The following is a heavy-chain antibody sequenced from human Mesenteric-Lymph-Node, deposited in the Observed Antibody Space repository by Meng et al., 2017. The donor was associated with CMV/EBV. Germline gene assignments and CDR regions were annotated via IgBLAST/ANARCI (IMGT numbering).Heavy chain of an antibody. V-gene: IGHV4-31*03. CDR3: AKEGDRPDY. CDR1: GGCIIRGGDY. D-gene: IGHD3-16*01. CDR2: IDYTGST. J-gene: IGHJ4*02. Sequence: SRSFTVSGGCIIRGGDYWRWIRQHPGKGLEWIGYIDYTGSTYYNPSLESRITMSVDTSKSQFSLKVNSVTAADTAVYYCAKEGDRPDYWGQGTLVTVSS.